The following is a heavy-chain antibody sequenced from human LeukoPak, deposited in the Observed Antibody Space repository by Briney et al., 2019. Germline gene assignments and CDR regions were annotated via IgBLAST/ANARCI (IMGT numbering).Heavy chain of an antibody. Sequence: GGSLRLSCVASGFSLSVYWMYWVRQAPGKGLMYISRNNGDGSTTNYADFVKGRFTMSRDNVKNTLYLQMNSLRVEDTAVYYCARDPRNVGLAPWGQGTLVTVST. CDR2: NNGDGSTT. CDR1: GFSLSVYW. D-gene: IGHD2-15*01. CDR3: ARDPRNVGLAP. J-gene: IGHJ5*02. V-gene: IGHV3-74*01.